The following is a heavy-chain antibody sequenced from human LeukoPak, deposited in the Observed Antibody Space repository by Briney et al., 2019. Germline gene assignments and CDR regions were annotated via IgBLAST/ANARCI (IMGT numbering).Heavy chain of an antibody. CDR1: GGTFSSYT. D-gene: IGHD5-12*01. V-gene: IGHV1-69*04. Sequence: ASVKVSCKASGGTFSSYTISWVRQAPGQGLEWMGRIIPILGIANYAQKFQGRVTITADKSTSTAYMELSSLRSEDTAVYYCARETPGGYDSFVYYCYMDVWGKGTTVTVSS. CDR3: ARETPGGYDSFVYYCYMDV. CDR2: IIPILGIA. J-gene: IGHJ6*03.